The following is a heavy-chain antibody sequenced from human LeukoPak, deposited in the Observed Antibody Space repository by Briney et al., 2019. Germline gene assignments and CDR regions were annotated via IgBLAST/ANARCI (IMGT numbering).Heavy chain of an antibody. D-gene: IGHD3-9*01. Sequence: ASVKVSCKASGGTFSSYAISWVRQAPGQGLEWMGGIIPIFGTANYAQKCQGRVAITADESTSTAYMELSSLRSEDTAVYYCAREGGPGGGDYDILTGYYVGYFDYWGQGTLVTVSS. J-gene: IGHJ4*02. V-gene: IGHV1-69*13. CDR2: IIPIFGTA. CDR1: GGTFSSYA. CDR3: AREGGPGGGDYDILTGYYVGYFDY.